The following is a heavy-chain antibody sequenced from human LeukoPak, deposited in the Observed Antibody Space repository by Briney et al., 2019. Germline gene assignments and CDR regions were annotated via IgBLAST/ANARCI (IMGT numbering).Heavy chain of an antibody. J-gene: IGHJ6*02. Sequence: ASVKVSCKASGYRFITHEIHWVRQAPGQGLEWMGWINPYNGNTNYAQKFQGRVNMTTDTFTSTAYMELSSLTSDDTAVFYCARSFCTSGVCARGYYYGMDVWGQGTTVTVSS. CDR1: GYRFITHE. CDR2: INPYNGNT. CDR3: ARSFCTSGVCARGYYYGMDV. D-gene: IGHD2-8*01. V-gene: IGHV1-18*01.